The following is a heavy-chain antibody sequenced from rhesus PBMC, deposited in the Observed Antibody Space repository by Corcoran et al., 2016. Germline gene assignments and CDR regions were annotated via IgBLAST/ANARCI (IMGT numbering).Heavy chain of an antibody. CDR2: IYWNDSK. CDR1: GFSISTTGTG. D-gene: IGHD6-31*01. J-gene: IGHJ4*01. CDR3: ARVYSSGWYGFDY. Sequence: QVTLKESGPALVKPTQTLTLTCTFSGFSISTTGTGVGWIRQPPGKALEWLASIYWNDSKYYSTSRKSRLTISKDTSKNQVVLTMTNMDPVDTATYYCARVYSSGWYGFDYWGQGVLVTVSS. V-gene: IGHV2-95*01.